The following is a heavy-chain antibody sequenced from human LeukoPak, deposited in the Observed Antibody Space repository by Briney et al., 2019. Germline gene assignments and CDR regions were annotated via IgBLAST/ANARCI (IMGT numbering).Heavy chain of an antibody. CDR3: AHPRGFWSGYHYYFDY. V-gene: IGHV3-23*01. CDR1: GFTFSSYA. D-gene: IGHD3-3*01. CDR2: ISGSGGST. Sequence: GGSLRLSCAASGFTFSSYAMSWVRQAPGKGLEWVSAISGSGGSTYYADSVKGRFTISGDNSKNTLYLQMNSLRAEDTAVYYCAHPRGFWSGYHYYFDYWGQGTLVTISS. J-gene: IGHJ4*02.